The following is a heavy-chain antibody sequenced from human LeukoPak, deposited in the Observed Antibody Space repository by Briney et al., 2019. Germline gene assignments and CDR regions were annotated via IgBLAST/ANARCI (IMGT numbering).Heavy chain of an antibody. CDR3: ARALFYGDPAGDY. CDR2: IHYSGTT. V-gene: IGHV4-59*01. CDR1: GGSINNYY. Sequence: PSETLSLTCTVAGGSINNYYWSWIRHPPGKGMEWIGYIHYSGTTNYNPSLKSRVTISLDTSKNQFSLKLSSVTAADTAVYYCARALFYGDPAGDYWGQGTLVTVSS. D-gene: IGHD4-17*01. J-gene: IGHJ4*02.